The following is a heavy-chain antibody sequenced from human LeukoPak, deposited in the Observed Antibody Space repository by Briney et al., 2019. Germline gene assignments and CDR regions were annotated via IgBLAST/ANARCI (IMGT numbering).Heavy chain of an antibody. J-gene: IGHJ4*02. CDR2: INPSGDST. CDR3: ARDRMDTAMGSYLDN. Sequence: ASVKVSCKASGYLFKYNYIHWVRQAPGQGLEWMGMINPSGDSTTYAQQFQGRLTMSSDTSTRTVYVELSSLRSEDTAVYFCARDRMDTAMGSYLDNWGQGTLVTISS. V-gene: IGHV1-46*02. CDR1: GYLFKYNY. D-gene: IGHD5-18*01.